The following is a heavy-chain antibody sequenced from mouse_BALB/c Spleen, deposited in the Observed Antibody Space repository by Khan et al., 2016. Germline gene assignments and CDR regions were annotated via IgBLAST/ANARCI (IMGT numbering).Heavy chain of an antibody. V-gene: IGHV1-69*02. CDR2: IDPSDNYT. Sequence: QVQLQQPGAELAKPGASVKLSCKASGYTFTTYWMHWVKQRPGQGLGWIGEIDPSDNYTNYNQKFKGKATLTVDKSSSTAYMQLSSLTSEDSAVYYCVSIYDGYAWFVYWGQGTLVTVSA. D-gene: IGHD2-3*01. CDR1: GYTFTTYW. CDR3: VSIYDGYAWFVY. J-gene: IGHJ3*01.